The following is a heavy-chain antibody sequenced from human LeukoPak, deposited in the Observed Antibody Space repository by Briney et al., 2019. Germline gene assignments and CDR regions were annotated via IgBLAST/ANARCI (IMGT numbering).Heavy chain of an antibody. CDR3: SRDSPDLNYYDSSGYSRSFDS. CDR2: ISSTSSYI. Sequence: GGSLRLSCAASGFTFSGYSMNWVRQAPGKGLEWVSSISSTSSYIYYADSLKGRFTISRDNAKNSLYLQMNSLRAEDTAVYYCSRDSPDLNYYDSSGYSRSFDSWGQGTLVTVSS. CDR1: GFTFSGYS. D-gene: IGHD3-22*01. V-gene: IGHV3-21*01. J-gene: IGHJ4*02.